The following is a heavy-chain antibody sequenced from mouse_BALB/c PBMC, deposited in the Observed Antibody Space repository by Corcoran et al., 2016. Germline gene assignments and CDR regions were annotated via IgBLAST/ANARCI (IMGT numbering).Heavy chain of an antibody. CDR1: GFIIKDTY. CDR2: IDPANGNT. V-gene: IGHV14-3*02. J-gene: IGHJ2*01. CDR3: GRSREGNYVVY. D-gene: IGHD2-1*01. Sequence: EVQLQQSGEELVTPGASVKLSCTSAGFIIKDTYMHWVKQRPEQGLEWIGRIDPANGNTKYDPKFQGKATMTADTSSNTVYLQLSSLTSEATAVYYCGRSREGNYVVYWGQGTTLTVSS.